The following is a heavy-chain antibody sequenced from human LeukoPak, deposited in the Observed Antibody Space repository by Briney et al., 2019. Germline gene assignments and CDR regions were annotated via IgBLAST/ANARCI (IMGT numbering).Heavy chain of an antibody. Sequence: GGSLRLSCAAPGFTFSNYNMNWVRQAPGKGLEWISYISSSSSTVYNADSVKGRFTISRDNAKNSLYLQMNSLRAEDTAVYYCARDSGGTMVRGVIKKYYFDYWGQGTLVTVSS. CDR2: ISSSSSTV. V-gene: IGHV3-48*01. J-gene: IGHJ4*02. CDR3: ARDSGGTMVRGVIKKYYFDY. D-gene: IGHD3-10*01. CDR1: GFTFSNYN.